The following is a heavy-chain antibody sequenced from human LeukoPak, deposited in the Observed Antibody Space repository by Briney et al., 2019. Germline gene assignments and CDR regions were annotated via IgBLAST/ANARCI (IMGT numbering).Heavy chain of an antibody. D-gene: IGHD5-18*01. CDR1: GGSFSGYY. V-gene: IGHV4-34*01. CDR2: INHSGST. CDR3: ARRSVAVDTAMVTD. Sequence: SETLSLTCAVYGGSFSGYYWSWIRQPPGKGLEWTGEINHSGSTNYNPSLKSRVTISVDTSKNQFSLKLSSVTAADTAVYYCARRSVAVDTAMVTDWGQGTLVTVSS. J-gene: IGHJ4*02.